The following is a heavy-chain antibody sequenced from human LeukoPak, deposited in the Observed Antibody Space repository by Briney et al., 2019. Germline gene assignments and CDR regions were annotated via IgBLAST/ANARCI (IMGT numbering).Heavy chain of an antibody. CDR2: IKSKTDGETT. Sequence: PGGSLRLSCAASGFTFSNAWMSWVRQAPGKGLEWVGRIKSKTDGETTDYAAPVKGRFTISRDDSKNTLYLQMNSLKTEDTAVYYCTTELGIVIDYWGQGTLVTVSS. V-gene: IGHV3-15*01. J-gene: IGHJ4*02. CDR1: GFTFSNAW. CDR3: TTELGIVIDY. D-gene: IGHD7-27*01.